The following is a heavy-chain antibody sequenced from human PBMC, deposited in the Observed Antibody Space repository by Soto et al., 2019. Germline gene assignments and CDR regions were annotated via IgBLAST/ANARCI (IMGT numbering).Heavy chain of an antibody. V-gene: IGHV1-24*01. D-gene: IGHD3-3*01. CDR2: FDPEDGET. CDR3: ATSRVNRYYDFWSGSLDY. CDR1: GYTLTELS. Sequence: ASVKVSCKVSGYTLTELSMHWVRQAPGKGLEWMGGFDPEDGETIYAQKFQGRVTVTEDTSTDTAYMELSSLRSEDTAVYYCATSRVNRYYDFWSGSLDYWGQGTLVTVSS. J-gene: IGHJ4*02.